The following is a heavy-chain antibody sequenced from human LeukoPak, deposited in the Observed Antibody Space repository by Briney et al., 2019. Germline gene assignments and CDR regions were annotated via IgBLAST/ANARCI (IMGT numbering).Heavy chain of an antibody. CDR2: ISWNSVHI. CDR1: GFTFDDYA. V-gene: IGHV3-9*01. Sequence: PGRSLRLSCAASGFTFDDYAMHWVRQAPGKGLEWVSGISWNSVHIGYADSVKGRFTISRDNAKNSLYLQMNSLRPEDTALYCAKDSASSGWPEDWGQGALVTVSS. CDR3: AKDSASSGWPED. J-gene: IGHJ4*02. D-gene: IGHD6-19*01.